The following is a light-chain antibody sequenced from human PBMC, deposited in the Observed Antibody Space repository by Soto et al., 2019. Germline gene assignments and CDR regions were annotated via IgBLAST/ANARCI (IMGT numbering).Light chain of an antibody. CDR3: QSSDSSNWV. CDR2: EDN. CDR1: SGSIASNY. V-gene: IGLV6-57*01. Sequence: NFMLTQPHSVSESPGKTVTISCTRSSGSIASNYVQWYQQRPGSSPTTVIYEDNQRPSGVPDRFSGSIDGSSNSASLTISGLKTEDEADYYCQSSDSSNWVFGGGTKLTVL. J-gene: IGLJ3*02.